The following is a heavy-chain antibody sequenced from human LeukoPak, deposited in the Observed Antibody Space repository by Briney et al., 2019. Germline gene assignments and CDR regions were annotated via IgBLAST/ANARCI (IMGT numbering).Heavy chain of an antibody. J-gene: IGHJ4*02. CDR1: GYTFTNYY. CDR3: TREGPSTYHFDF. Sequence: ASVKDSCEASGYTFTNYYMHWVRQAPGQGREWMGIINPSGGSTSYAQKFQGRVTMTWDTSTSTVYMELSSLTSEDTAVFYCTREGPSTYHFDFWGQGTLVTVSS. CDR2: INPSGGST. V-gene: IGHV1-46*01.